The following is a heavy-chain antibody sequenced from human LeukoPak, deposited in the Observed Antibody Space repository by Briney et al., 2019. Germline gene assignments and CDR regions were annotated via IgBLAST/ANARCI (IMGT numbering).Heavy chain of an antibody. CDR3: ARDEVFSHYYGSGSYSLY. CDR1: GFTFSTYW. Sequence: GGSLRLSCAASGFTFSTYWMGWVRQAPGKGLEWVANIRQDGSLKYYSDSVKGRFTISRDNAKNSLYLQMNSLRAEDTAVYYCARDEVFSHYYGSGSYSLYWGQGTLVTVSS. J-gene: IGHJ4*02. V-gene: IGHV3-7*01. CDR2: IRQDGSLK. D-gene: IGHD3-10*01.